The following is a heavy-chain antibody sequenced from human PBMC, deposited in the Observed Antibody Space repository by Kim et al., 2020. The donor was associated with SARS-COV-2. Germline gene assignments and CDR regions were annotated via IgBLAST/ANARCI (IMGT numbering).Heavy chain of an antibody. D-gene: IGHD3-3*01. J-gene: IGHJ6*02. CDR1: GGTFSSYA. V-gene: IGHV1-69*13. CDR3: ARDNSLRGYDFWRTDYGMDV. Sequence: SVKVSCKASGGTFSSYAISWVRQAPGQGLEWMGGIIPIFGTANYAQKFQGRVTITADESTSTAYMELSSLRSEDTAVYYCARDNSLRGYDFWRTDYGMDVWGQGTTVTVSS. CDR2: IIPIFGTA.